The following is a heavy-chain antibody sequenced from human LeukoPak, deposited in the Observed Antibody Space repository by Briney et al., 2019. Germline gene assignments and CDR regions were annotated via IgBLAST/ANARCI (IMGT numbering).Heavy chain of an antibody. CDR2: IYTSGST. J-gene: IGHJ4*02. V-gene: IGHV4-4*07. Sequence: PSETLSLTCTVSGGSISSYYWSWIRQPAGKGLEWIGRIYTSGSTNYSPSLKSRATMSVDTSKNQFSLKLSSVTAADTALYYCSRASSTSYYDYWGQGSLVTVSS. D-gene: IGHD6-19*01. CDR3: SRASSTSYYDY. CDR1: GGSISSYY.